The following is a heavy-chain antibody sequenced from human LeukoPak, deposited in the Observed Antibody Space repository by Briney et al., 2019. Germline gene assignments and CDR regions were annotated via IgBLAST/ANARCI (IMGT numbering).Heavy chain of an antibody. D-gene: IGHD5-18*01. CDR1: GFPFSTYW. V-gene: IGHV3-74*01. Sequence: GGPRRLSCQASGFPFSTYWRHWVGQAPGEGLVGFSRINSDGSSTSYADSVKGRFTISRDNAKNTLYLQMNSLRAEDTAVYYCARDTAMVYWYFDLWGRGTLVTVSS. CDR3: ARDTAMVYWYFDL. CDR2: INSDGSST. J-gene: IGHJ2*01.